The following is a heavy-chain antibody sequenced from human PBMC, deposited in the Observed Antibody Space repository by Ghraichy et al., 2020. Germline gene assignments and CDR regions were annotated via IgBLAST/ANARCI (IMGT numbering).Heavy chain of an antibody. CDR3: ARAPLIVVQYSIIDY. CDR2: INPNSGGT. V-gene: IGHV1-2*02. D-gene: IGHD1-26*01. CDR1: GYTFTGYY. J-gene: IGHJ4*02. Sequence: ASVKVSCKASGYTFTGYYMHWVRQAPGQGLEWMGWINPNSGGTNYAQKFQGRVTMTRDTSISTAYMELSRLRSDDTAVYYCARAPLIVVQYSIIDYWGQGTLVTVSS.